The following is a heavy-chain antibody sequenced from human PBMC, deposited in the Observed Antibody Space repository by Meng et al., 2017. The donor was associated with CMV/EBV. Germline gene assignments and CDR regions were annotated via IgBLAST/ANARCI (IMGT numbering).Heavy chain of an antibody. CDR1: GFTFSSYA. V-gene: IGHV3-23*01. CDR3: AKGIFGVVGAGYYYYYGMDV. D-gene: IGHD3-3*01. J-gene: IGHJ6*02. Sequence: GESLKIPCAASGFTFSSYAMSWVRQAPGKGLEWVPAISGSGGSTYYADSVKGRFTITRDNSKNTLYLQMNSLRAEDTAVYYCAKGIFGVVGAGYYYYYGMDVWGQGTTVTVSS. CDR2: ISGSGGST.